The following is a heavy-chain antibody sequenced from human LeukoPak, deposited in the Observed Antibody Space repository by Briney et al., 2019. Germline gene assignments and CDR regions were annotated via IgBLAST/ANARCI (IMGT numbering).Heavy chain of an antibody. V-gene: IGHV1-18*01. Sequence: GASVKVSCKASGYTFTSYGISWVRQAPGQGLEWMGWISAYNGNTNYAQKLQGRVTITADESTSTAYMELSSLRSEDTAVYYCARGSITIFGVVTYYYYYYMDVWGKGTTVTVSS. D-gene: IGHD3-3*01. CDR1: GYTFTSYG. CDR2: ISAYNGNT. CDR3: ARGSITIFGVVTYYYYYYMDV. J-gene: IGHJ6*03.